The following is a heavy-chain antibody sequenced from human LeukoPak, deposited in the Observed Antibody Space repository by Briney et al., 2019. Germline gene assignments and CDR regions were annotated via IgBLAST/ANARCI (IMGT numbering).Heavy chain of an antibody. CDR1: GFTFDDYA. Sequence: GGSLRLSCAASGFTFDDYAMHWVRQAPGKGLEWVSLISWDGGSTYYADSVKGRFTISRDNSKNSLYLQMNSLRAEDTALYYCAKDLYGSGSCYLDVWGKGTTVTVSS. CDR2: ISWDGGST. CDR3: AKDLYGSGSCYLDV. J-gene: IGHJ6*03. V-gene: IGHV3-43D*04. D-gene: IGHD3-10*01.